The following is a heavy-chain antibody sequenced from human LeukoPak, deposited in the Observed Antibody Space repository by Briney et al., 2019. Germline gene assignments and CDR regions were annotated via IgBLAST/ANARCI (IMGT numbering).Heavy chain of an antibody. CDR1: GFTFSSYA. CDR2: ISGSGGST. D-gene: IGHD5-18*01. V-gene: IGHV3-23*01. Sequence: PGGSLRLSCAASGFTFSSYAMSWVRQAPGKGLEWVSAISGSGGSTYYADSVKGRFTIPRDNSKNTLYLQMNSLRAEDTAVYYCAKDLQLGYYFDYWGQGTLVTVSS. J-gene: IGHJ4*02. CDR3: AKDLQLGYYFDY.